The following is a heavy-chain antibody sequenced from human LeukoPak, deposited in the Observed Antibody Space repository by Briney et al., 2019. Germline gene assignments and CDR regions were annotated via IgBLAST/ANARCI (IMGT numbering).Heavy chain of an antibody. J-gene: IGHJ4*02. CDR2: IYTSGST. CDR1: AGSISSGSYY. D-gene: IGHD3-10*02. V-gene: IGHV4-61*02. CDR3: ARATMFGDYFDY. Sequence: SETLSLTCTVSAGSISSGSYYWSWIRQPAGKGLEWIGRIYTSGSTNYNPSLKSRVTISVDTSKNQFSLKLSSVTAADTAVYYCARATMFGDYFDYWGQGTLVTVSS.